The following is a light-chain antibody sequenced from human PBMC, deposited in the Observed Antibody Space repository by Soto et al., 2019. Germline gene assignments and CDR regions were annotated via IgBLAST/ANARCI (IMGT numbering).Light chain of an antibody. V-gene: IGLV3-21*04. J-gene: IGLJ7*01. CDR3: QVWDSSSDHAV. CDR2: YDS. CDR1: NSGSKS. Sequence: SYELTQRPSLSVALGKTDRITCGGNNSGSKSVHWYQQKPGQAPVLVIFYDSDRPPGIPERFSGSNSGNTATLTIIRVEAGDEADYYCQVWDSSSDHAVFGGGTQLTVL.